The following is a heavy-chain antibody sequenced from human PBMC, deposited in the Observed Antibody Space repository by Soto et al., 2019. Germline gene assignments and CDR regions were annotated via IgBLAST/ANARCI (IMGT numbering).Heavy chain of an antibody. CDR1: GYSFTSYW. J-gene: IGHJ6*02. D-gene: IGHD2-8*01. CDR2: IYPGDSDT. V-gene: IGHV5-51*01. CDR3: ASRTKPYYYYGMDV. Sequence: XDSLTISWKGSGYSFTSYWIGWVRQMPGKGLEWMGIIYPGDSDTRYSPSFQGQVTISADKSISTAYLQWSSLKASDTAMYYCASRTKPYYYYGMDVWGQGTTVTVSS.